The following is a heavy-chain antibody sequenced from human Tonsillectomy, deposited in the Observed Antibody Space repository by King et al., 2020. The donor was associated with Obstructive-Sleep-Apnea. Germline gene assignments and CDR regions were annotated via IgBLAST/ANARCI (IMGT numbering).Heavy chain of an antibody. Sequence: VQLVQSGAEVKKPGASVKVSCKASGYTFTIYGISWVRQAPRQGLEWMGWISVYNGNTKYAQKVEDRVTMTTQTSTRTAYMELRSLRSDDTAFYYCARETTYGVPREGGFEIWGQGTMVTVSS. CDR3: ARETTYGVPREGGFEI. CDR1: GYTFTIYG. CDR2: ISVYNGNT. J-gene: IGHJ3*02. D-gene: IGHD3-3*01. V-gene: IGHV1-18*04.